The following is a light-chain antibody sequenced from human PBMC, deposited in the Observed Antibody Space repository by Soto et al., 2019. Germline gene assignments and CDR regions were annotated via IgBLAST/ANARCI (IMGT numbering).Light chain of an antibody. CDR3: QQYGSSPGT. CDR1: QSVGSSY. CDR2: GAS. Sequence: EIVLTQSPVTLSLSPGERATLSCRASQSVGSSYLAWYQQKPGQAPRLLIYGASSRATGIPDRFSGSGSGTDFSLTISGLEPEDFAVFYCQQYGSSPGTFGQGTKLEIK. V-gene: IGKV3-20*01. J-gene: IGKJ2*01.